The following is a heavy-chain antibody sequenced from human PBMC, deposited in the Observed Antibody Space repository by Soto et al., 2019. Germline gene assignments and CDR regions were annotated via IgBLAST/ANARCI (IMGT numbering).Heavy chain of an antibody. D-gene: IGHD6-19*01. V-gene: IGHV3-30*18. CDR1: GFTFSSYG. CDR3: AKQYYLAVAGSGFDY. J-gene: IGHJ4*02. CDR2: ISYDGSNK. Sequence: QVQLVESGGGVVQPGRSLRLSCAASGFTFSSYGMHWVRRAPGKGLEWVAVISYDGSNKYYADSVKGRFTISRDNSKNTLYLQLNSLRAEDTAVYYCAKQYYLAVAGSGFDYWGQGTLVTVSS.